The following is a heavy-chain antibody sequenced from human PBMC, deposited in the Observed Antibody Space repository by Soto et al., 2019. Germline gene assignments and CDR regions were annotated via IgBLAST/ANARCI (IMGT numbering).Heavy chain of an antibody. D-gene: IGHD3-16*01. CDR3: EKDPGASTFGGVNR. V-gene: IGHV3-23*01. CDR1: GFTFSSYA. Sequence: EVQLLESGGGLVQPGGSLRLSCAASGFTFSSYAMSWVRQAPGKGLEWVSAISGSGGSTYYADSVKGRFTISRDNSKNTLYLQMNSLRAEDTAVYYCEKDPGASTFGGVNRWGQGTLVTVSS. CDR2: ISGSGGST. J-gene: IGHJ4*02.